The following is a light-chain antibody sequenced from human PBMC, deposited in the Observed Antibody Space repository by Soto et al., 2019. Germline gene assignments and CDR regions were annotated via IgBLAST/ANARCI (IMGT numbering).Light chain of an antibody. J-gene: IGLJ1*01. Sequence: QPVLTQPASVSGSPGQSITISCTGTSSDVGGYNYVSWYQQHPGKAPKLMIFDVNNRPSGVSNRFSGSKSGNTASLTISGLQAEDEADYYCCSYTSSSTDVFGTGTKLTVL. V-gene: IGLV2-14*01. CDR2: DVN. CDR3: CSYTSSSTDV. CDR1: SSDVGGYNY.